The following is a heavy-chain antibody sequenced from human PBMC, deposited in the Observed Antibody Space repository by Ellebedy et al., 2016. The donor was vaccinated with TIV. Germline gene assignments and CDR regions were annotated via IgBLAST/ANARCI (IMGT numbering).Heavy chain of an antibody. J-gene: IGHJ4*02. CDR3: AHVVATTDFDC. D-gene: IGHD1-26*01. Sequence: PGGSLRLSCAASGFTFSKYWMHWVRQAPGQGLVWVARIHSDGSTTNYADSVKGRFTISRDNAKRTLYLQMSSLRAEDTAVYYCAHVVATTDFDCWGQGTLVTVSS. V-gene: IGHV3-74*01. CDR2: IHSDGSTT. CDR1: GFTFSKYW.